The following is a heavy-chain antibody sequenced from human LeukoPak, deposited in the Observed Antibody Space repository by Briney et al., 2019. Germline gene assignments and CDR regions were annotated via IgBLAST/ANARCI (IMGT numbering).Heavy chain of an antibody. Sequence: SETLSLTCTVSGGSISSYYWSWIRQPPGKGLEWIGILYYSGSTNYNHSLKSRVTITVDTSKNQFSLNLSSVTAADTAVYYCARLDHLYYNYYGFDVRGQGTTVTVSS. D-gene: IGHD1-14*01. CDR3: ARLDHLYYNYYGFDV. V-gene: IGHV4-59*08. CDR2: LYYSGST. J-gene: IGHJ6*02. CDR1: GGSISSYY.